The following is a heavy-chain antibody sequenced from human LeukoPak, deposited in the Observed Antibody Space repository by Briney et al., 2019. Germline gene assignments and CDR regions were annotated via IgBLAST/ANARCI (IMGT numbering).Heavy chain of an antibody. J-gene: IGHJ3*02. V-gene: IGHV5-51*01. CDR2: IYPGDSDI. CDR1: GYRFTSYW. CDR3: ATGYSGGRGAFDI. Sequence: GASLKISCKGSGYRFTSYWIGWVRQMPGKGLECMGLIYPGDSDIRYSPSFQGQVTISADKSVSTSFLQRSSLKASDTAMYYCATGYSGGRGAFDIWGQGTMVTVSS. D-gene: IGHD6-19*01.